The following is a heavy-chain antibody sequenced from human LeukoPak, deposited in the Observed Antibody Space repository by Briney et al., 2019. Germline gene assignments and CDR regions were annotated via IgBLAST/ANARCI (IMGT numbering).Heavy chain of an antibody. J-gene: IGHJ6*02. Sequence: GGSLRLSCAASGFTFSSYAMSWVRQAPGKGLEWVSAISGSGGSTYYADSVKGRFTISRDNAKNSLYLQMNSLRAEDTAVYYCAREVVPAAIGGWDYYYGMDVWGQGTTVTVSS. CDR3: AREVVPAAIGGWDYYYGMDV. V-gene: IGHV3-23*01. CDR2: ISGSGGST. CDR1: GFTFSSYA. D-gene: IGHD2-2*02.